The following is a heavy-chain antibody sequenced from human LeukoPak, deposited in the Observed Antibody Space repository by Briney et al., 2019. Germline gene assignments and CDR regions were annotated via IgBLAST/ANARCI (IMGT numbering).Heavy chain of an antibody. CDR1: GFTFNSYA. V-gene: IGHV3-30-3*01. D-gene: IGHD2-15*01. CDR3: ARDMSGYCSGGRCYNMGYFDY. CDR2: ISYDGSNK. Sequence: SGGSLRLSCAASGFTFNSYAMHWVRQAPGKGLEWVAVISYDGSNKYYADSVKGQFTISRDNSKNTLYLQMNSLRAEDTAVYYCARDMSGYCSGGRCYNMGYFDYWGQGTLVTVSS. J-gene: IGHJ4*02.